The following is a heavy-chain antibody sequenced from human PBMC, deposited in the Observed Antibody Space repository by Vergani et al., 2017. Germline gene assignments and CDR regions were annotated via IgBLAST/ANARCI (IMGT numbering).Heavy chain of an antibody. Sequence: QVQLQESGPGLVKPSQTLSLTCTVSGGSISSGSYYWSWIRQPAGKGLEWIGRIYTSGSTNYNPSLKSRVTISVDTSKNQFSLKLSAVTAADTAVYYCARGRGVMVRGGRINYGMDVWGQGTTVTVSS. CDR1: GGSISSGSYY. CDR2: IYTSGST. J-gene: IGHJ6*02. V-gene: IGHV4-61*02. CDR3: ARGRGVMVRGGRINYGMDV. D-gene: IGHD3-10*01.